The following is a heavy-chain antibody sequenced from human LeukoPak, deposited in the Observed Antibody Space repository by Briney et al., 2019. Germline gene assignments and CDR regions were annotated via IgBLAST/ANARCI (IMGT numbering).Heavy chain of an antibody. V-gene: IGHV4-39*01. CDR3: ARQTGRLRNPAFDY. D-gene: IGHD5-12*01. CDR1: GGSISSSSYY. Sequence: SETLSLTCTVSGGSISSSSYYWGWIHQPPGKGLEWIGSIYYSGSTYYNPSLKSRVTISVDTSKNQFSLKLSSVTAADTAVYYCARQTGRLRNPAFDYWGQGTLVTVSS. J-gene: IGHJ4*02. CDR2: IYYSGST.